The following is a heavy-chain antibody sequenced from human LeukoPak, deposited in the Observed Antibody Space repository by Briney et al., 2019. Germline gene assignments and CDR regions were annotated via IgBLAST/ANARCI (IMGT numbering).Heavy chain of an antibody. CDR2: ISGSGGST. J-gene: IGHJ3*02. Sequence: GGSLRLSCAASGFTFSSYAMSWVRQAPGKGLEWVSAISGSGGSTYYADSVKGRFTISRDNSKNTLYLQMNSLRAEDTAVYYCAKHLWFGELLLDDAFDIWGQGTMVTVSS. V-gene: IGHV3-23*01. CDR1: GFTFSSYA. D-gene: IGHD3-10*01. CDR3: AKHLWFGELLLDDAFDI.